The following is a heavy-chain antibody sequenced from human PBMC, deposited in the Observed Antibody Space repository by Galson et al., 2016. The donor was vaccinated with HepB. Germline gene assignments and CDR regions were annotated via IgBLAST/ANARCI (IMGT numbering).Heavy chain of an antibody. Sequence: SETLSLTCTVSGGSINSSRYNWGWIRQAPGRGLEWIGTIYSSGGAYYNPSLKSRVTISLDTSKNRFSLKFVSVTAANTATYFCARGGAVAGTDYWGQGTPVTVSS. CDR2: IYSSGGA. V-gene: IGHV4-39*07. CDR3: ARGGAVAGTDY. D-gene: IGHD6-19*01. J-gene: IGHJ4*02. CDR1: GGSINSSRYN.